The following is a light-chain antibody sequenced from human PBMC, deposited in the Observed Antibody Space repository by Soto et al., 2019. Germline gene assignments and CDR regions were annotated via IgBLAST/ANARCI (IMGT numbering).Light chain of an antibody. J-gene: IGKJ5*01. V-gene: IGKV3-11*01. CDR2: HTS. Sequence: EIVLTQSPATLSSSPGERATLSCRASQTVNSRLAWYQHKPGQAPRLLIYHTSNRATGIPARFSGSGSGTDFTLTISSLEPEDFAVYYCQQYGNSPLITFGQGTRLEIK. CDR3: QQYGNSPLIT. CDR1: QTVNSR.